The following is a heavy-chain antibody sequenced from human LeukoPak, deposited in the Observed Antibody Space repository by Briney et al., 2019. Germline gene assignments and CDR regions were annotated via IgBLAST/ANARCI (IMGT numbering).Heavy chain of an antibody. CDR1: GGSISNYF. J-gene: IGHJ4*02. Sequence: SETLSLTCSVSGGSISNYFWTWIRQPPGKGLEWIGYIYSSGSTYYNPSLKSRVTISVDTSKNRLSLKLSTVTAADTAVYYCARRPTGDPKFDYWGQGTLVTVSS. V-gene: IGHV4-59*08. D-gene: IGHD7-27*01. CDR3: ARRPTGDPKFDY. CDR2: IYSSGST.